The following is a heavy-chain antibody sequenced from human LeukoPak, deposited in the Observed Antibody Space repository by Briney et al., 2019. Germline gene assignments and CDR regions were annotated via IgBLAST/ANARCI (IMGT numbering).Heavy chain of an antibody. CDR1: GFTFSSYS. V-gene: IGHV3-21*01. CDR3: ARVEKYSSSWIDL. Sequence: PGGSLRLSCAASGFTFSSYSMNWVRQAPGKGLEWVSSISSSSSYIYYADSVKGRFTISRDNARNSLYLQMNSLRAEDTAVYYCARVEKYSSSWIDLWGQGTLVTVSS. D-gene: IGHD6-13*01. J-gene: IGHJ5*02. CDR2: ISSSSSYI.